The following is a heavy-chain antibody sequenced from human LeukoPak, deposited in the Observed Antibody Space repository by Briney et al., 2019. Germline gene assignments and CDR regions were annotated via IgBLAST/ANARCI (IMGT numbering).Heavy chain of an antibody. V-gene: IGHV3-33*08. CDR1: GFTFSSYA. CDR2: IWYDGTNK. D-gene: IGHD2-2*02. CDR3: ARDVPTLYGMDV. J-gene: IGHJ6*02. Sequence: GGSLRLSCAASGFTFSSYAMSWVRQAPGKGLEWVALIWYDGTNKYYADSVRGRFTISRDNYKNTLYLQMSGLRAEDTAVYYCARDVPTLYGMDVWGQGTTVTVSS.